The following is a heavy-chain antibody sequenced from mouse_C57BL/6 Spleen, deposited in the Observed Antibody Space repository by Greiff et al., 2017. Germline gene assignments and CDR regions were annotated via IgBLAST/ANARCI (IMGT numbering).Heavy chain of an antibody. D-gene: IGHD2-3*01. CDR2: IRNKANGYTT. J-gene: IGHJ4*01. Sequence: EVQLVESGGGLVQPGGSLSLSCAASGFTFTDYYMSWVRQPPGKALEWLGFIRNKANGYTTEYSASVKGRFTISRNNSQSILYLQMNALRAEDSATYYCARGYGYYEEGYYAMDYWGQGTSVTVSS. CDR1: GFTFTDYY. V-gene: IGHV7-3*01. CDR3: ARGYGYYEEGYYAMDY.